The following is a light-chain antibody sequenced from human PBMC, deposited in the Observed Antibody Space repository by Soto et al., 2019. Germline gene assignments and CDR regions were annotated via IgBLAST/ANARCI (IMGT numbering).Light chain of an antibody. CDR1: QSVSSY. CDR3: QHYNDYSLT. Sequence: EIVLTQSPATLSLSPGERATLSCRASQSVSSYLAWYQQKPGQAPRLLIYDASSRATGIPARFSGSGSGTDFTLTISSLEPEDFAVYYCQHYNDYSLTFGQGTKVEIK. J-gene: IGKJ1*01. V-gene: IGKV3-11*01. CDR2: DAS.